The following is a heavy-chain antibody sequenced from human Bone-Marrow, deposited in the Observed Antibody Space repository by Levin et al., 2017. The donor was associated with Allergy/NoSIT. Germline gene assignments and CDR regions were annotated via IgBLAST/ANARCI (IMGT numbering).Heavy chain of an antibody. Sequence: SETLSLTCTVSGASISRGTVYWSWIRQPAGKGLEWIGRIYTSGSTDYSPSLKSRVTMSLDTSKSQFSLNLMSATAADTAVYYCARGILWFGDFSHETYWYFDLWGRGTLVTVSS. D-gene: IGHD3-10*01. J-gene: IGHJ2*01. CDR1: GASISRGTVY. CDR2: IYTSGST. V-gene: IGHV4-61*02. CDR3: ARGILWFGDFSHETYWYFDL.